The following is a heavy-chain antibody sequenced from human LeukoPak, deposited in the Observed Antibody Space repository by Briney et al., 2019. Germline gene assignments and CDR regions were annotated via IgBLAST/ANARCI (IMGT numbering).Heavy chain of an antibody. J-gene: IGHJ3*02. CDR3: AREGYCTNGVCYTRAFDI. V-gene: IGHV1-69*05. Sequence: SVKVSCKASGGTFSSYAISWVRQAPGQGLEWMGRIIPIFCTANYAQKCQGRVTITTDESTSTAYMELSSLRSEDTAVYYCAREGYCTNGVCYTRAFDIWGQGTMVTVSS. CDR2: IIPIFCTA. D-gene: IGHD2-8*01. CDR1: GGTFSSYA.